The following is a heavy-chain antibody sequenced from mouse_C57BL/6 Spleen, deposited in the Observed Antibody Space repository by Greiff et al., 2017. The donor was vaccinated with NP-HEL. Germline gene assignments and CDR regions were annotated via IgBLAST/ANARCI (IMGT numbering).Heavy chain of an antibody. D-gene: IGHD2-3*01. CDR2: IDPETGGT. CDR1: GYTFTDYE. J-gene: IGHJ2*01. V-gene: IGHV1-15*01. CDR3: TRGRLLLFDY. Sequence: QVQLKQSGAELVRPGASVTLSCKASGYTFTDYEMHWVKQTPVHGLEWIGAIDPETGGTAYNQKFKGKAILTADKSSSTAYMELRSLTSEDSAVYYCTRGRLLLFDYWGQGTTLTVSS.